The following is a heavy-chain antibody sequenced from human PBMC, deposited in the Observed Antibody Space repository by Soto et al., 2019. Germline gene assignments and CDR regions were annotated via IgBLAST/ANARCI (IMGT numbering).Heavy chain of an antibody. CDR2: IIPILGIA. D-gene: IGHD3-10*02. CDR1: GGTFSSYT. V-gene: IGHV1-69*02. CDR3: ARSPMLAPFDY. J-gene: IGHJ4*02. Sequence: SVKVSCKASGGTFSSYTSSWVRQAPGQGLEWMGRIIPILGIANYAQKFQGRVTITADKSTSTAYMELSSLRSEDTAVYYCARSPMLAPFDYWGQGTLVTVSS.